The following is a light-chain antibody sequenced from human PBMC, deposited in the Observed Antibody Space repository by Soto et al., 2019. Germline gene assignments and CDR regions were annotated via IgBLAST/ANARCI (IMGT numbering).Light chain of an antibody. CDR2: GAS. J-gene: IGKJ5*01. CDR3: QQYNKWPQT. Sequence: EIVMTQSPAILSVSPGETATLACRASQSVAKDLAWYQHKPGQTPRVLIHGASNRASGIPARFSGAGAGTEFTLTISSLQSEDFAVYYCQQYNKWPQTFGQGTRLEIK. V-gene: IGKV3-15*01. CDR1: QSVAKD.